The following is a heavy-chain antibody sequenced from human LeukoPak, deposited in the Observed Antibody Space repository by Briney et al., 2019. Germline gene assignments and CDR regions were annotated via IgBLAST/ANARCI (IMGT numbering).Heavy chain of an antibody. Sequence: VASVKVSCKASGGTFSSYAISWVRQAPGQGLEWMGGIIPIFGTANYAQKFQGRVTITTDESTSTAYMELSSLRSEDTAMYYCAGYRIEPVDKWVDYWGQGTLVTVSP. D-gene: IGHD2-2*01. CDR2: IIPIFGTA. J-gene: IGHJ4*02. V-gene: IGHV1-69*05. CDR3: AGYRIEPVDKWVDY. CDR1: GGTFSSYA.